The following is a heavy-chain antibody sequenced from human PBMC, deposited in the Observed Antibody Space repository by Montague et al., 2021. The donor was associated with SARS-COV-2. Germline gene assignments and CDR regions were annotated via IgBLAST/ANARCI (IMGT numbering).Heavy chain of an antibody. CDR2: TYYRSKWYN. V-gene: IGHV6-1*01. J-gene: IGHJ5*02. D-gene: IGHD2-8*01. CDR3: ARDDPYCTNGVCYTGNWFDP. CDR1: GDSVSSNSAA. Sequence: CAISGDSVSSNSAARNWIRRSPSRGLEWLGRTYYRSKWYNDYAVSVKSRITINPDTSKNQFSLQLNSVTPEDTAVYYCARDDPYCTNGVCYTGNWFDPWGQGTLVTVSS.